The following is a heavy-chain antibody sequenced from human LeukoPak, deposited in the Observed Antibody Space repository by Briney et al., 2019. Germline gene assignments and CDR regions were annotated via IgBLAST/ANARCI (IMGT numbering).Heavy chain of an antibody. CDR1: GFTFSSSA. V-gene: IGHV3-23*01. J-gene: IGHJ4*02. CDR3: AKWGDYDVLTGYYVSDY. CDR2: IRGSGGNT. Sequence: PGGSLRLSCEASGFTFSSSAMTWVRQAPGEGLEWVSTIRGSGGNTYYADSVRGRFTISRDNSKNTLYLQMNRLRAEDTAVYYCAKWGDYDVLTGYYVSDYWGQGTLVTVSS. D-gene: IGHD3-9*01.